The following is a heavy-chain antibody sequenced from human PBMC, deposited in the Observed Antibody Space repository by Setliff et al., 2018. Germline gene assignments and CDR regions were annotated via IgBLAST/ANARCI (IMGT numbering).Heavy chain of an antibody. V-gene: IGHV4-34*01. Sequence: PSETLSLTCAVYGGSFSGYYWSWIRQPPGKGLEWIAYIYHSGSAYYNPSLKSRVTMSVDTSKNQFSLKLNSVTAADMAVYYCAREQWLDPPGYYYMDVWAKGTTVTVSS. D-gene: IGHD6-19*01. CDR3: AREQWLDPPGYYYMDV. CDR1: GGSFSGYY. CDR2: IYHSGSA. J-gene: IGHJ6*03.